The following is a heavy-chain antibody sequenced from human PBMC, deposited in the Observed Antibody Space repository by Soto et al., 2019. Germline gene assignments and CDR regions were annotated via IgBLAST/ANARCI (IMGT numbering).Heavy chain of an antibody. Sequence: GGSLRLSCAASGFTFSDYGMHWVRQAPGKGLEWMAGISYDGSSKDYAASVKGRFTLSRATSKHTVYLQGNSLRAEDTAVYYGAKDLLFCSGGSCYSEYYYYGMDVGGQGTTVTVSS. V-gene: IGHV3-30*18. J-gene: IGHJ6*02. CDR1: GFTFSDYG. D-gene: IGHD2-15*01. CDR2: ISYDGSSK. CDR3: AKDLLFCSGGSCYSEYYYYGMDV.